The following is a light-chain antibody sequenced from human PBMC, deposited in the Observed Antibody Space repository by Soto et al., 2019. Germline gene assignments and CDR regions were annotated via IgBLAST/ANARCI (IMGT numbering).Light chain of an antibody. Sequence: QSVLTQPPSVSAAPGQRVTISCSGSSSNIGKNFVSWYQQLPGTAPKLLIYDNNKRPSGIPDRFSGSKSGTSATLGTTGLQTGDEADYYCATWDTSLSAGVFGGGTKLTVL. CDR1: SSNIGKNF. CDR3: ATWDTSLSAGV. V-gene: IGLV1-51*01. J-gene: IGLJ2*01. CDR2: DNN.